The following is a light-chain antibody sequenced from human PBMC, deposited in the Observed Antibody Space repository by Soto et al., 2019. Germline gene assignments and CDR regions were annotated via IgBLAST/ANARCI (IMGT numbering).Light chain of an antibody. Sequence: QTALTQPASVSGSPGQSITISCTGTSSDVGGYNYVSWYQQHPGKAPKLMIYDVSYRPSGVSNRFSGSKSGNTASLTISGLQAEDEADYYCCSYTSSSTRVFGTGTKLTVL. CDR3: CSYTSSSTRV. CDR1: SSDVGGYNY. CDR2: DVS. J-gene: IGLJ1*01. V-gene: IGLV2-14*01.